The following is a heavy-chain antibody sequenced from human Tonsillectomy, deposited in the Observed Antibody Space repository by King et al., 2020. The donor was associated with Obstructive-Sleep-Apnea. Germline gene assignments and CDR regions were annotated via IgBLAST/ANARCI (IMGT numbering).Heavy chain of an antibody. Sequence: VQLVESGGGLVQPGGSLRLSCAASGFTFSSYSMNWVRQAPGKGLEWVSYISSISTTTHYADSVKGRFTISRDNAKYSLYLQMESLRAEDTAVYYCARPYYYDSNGYYQAMDVWGQGTTVTVSS. CDR2: ISSISTTT. V-gene: IGHV3-48*04. J-gene: IGHJ6*02. D-gene: IGHD3-22*01. CDR3: ARPYYYDSNGYYQAMDV. CDR1: GFTFSSYS.